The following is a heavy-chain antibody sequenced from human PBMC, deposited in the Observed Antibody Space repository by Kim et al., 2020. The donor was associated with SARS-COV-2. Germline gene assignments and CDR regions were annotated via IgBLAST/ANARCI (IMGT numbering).Heavy chain of an antibody. Sequence: ASVKVSCKASGYTFTANAITWVRQAPGQGLEWMGWINTNTGNPTYAPGFTGRFLFSLDTSVSSAYLEISGLNAEDTAVYYCARTIAADYWGQGTLGTVPS. J-gene: IGHJ4*02. CDR3: ARTIAADY. D-gene: IGHD2-15*01. CDR2: INTNTGNP. CDR1: GYTFTANA. V-gene: IGHV7-4-1*02.